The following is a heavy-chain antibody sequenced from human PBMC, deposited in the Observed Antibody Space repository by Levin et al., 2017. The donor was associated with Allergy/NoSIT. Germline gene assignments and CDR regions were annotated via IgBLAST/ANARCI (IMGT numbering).Heavy chain of an antibody. Sequence: GESLKISCAASGFTFSTYAMQWVRQAPGRGLEWVAVISNDGGRRYYGETVKGRVTISRDNSKNTVYLQMNSLGTEDTAIYYCAKDRGRFGDFDAFDFWGQGTMVTVSS. V-gene: IGHV3-30*18. J-gene: IGHJ3*01. CDR1: GFTFSTYA. D-gene: IGHD4-17*01. CDR3: AKDRGRFGDFDAFDF. CDR2: ISNDGGRR.